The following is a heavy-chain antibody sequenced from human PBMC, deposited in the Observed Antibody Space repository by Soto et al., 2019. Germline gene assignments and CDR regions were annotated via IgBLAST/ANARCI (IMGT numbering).Heavy chain of an antibody. CDR3: ARSIGSGGVMGGFDY. Sequence: QVQLVQSGAEVRKPGSAVRVSCKASGGTFNKYAMNWVRQAPGQGLEWMAGIIPIFETPRYAQQFQGRVTITVDESTTTAYMELSSLGSDDTAIYYCARSIGSGGVMGGFDYWGQGTLVTVAS. D-gene: IGHD3-16*01. CDR2: IIPIFETP. J-gene: IGHJ4*02. CDR1: GGTFNKYA. V-gene: IGHV1-69*01.